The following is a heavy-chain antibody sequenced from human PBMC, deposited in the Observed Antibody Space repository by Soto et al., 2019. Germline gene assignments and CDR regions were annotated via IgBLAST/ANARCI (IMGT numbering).Heavy chain of an antibody. V-gene: IGHV3-23*01. CDR3: AKDSNKYSSSLRGRYFDY. Sequence: GGSLRLSCAAYGFPFSSYVMSWVRQAPGKGLEWVSGISGGGSNTFYADSVKGRFTISRDNSKNTLLLQMNSLGAEDTAVYYCAKDSNKYSSSLRGRYFDYWGQG. CDR1: GFPFSSYV. CDR2: ISGGGSNT. D-gene: IGHD4-4*01. J-gene: IGHJ4*02.